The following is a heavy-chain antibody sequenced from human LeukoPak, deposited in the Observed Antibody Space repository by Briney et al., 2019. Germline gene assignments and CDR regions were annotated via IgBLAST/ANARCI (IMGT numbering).Heavy chain of an antibody. J-gene: IGHJ4*02. D-gene: IGHD2-2*01. CDR2: VKSKVHGGTT. CDR3: SGHMTSADY. Sequence: PGWSLRLSCAASGFTFSDAWMSWVRHAPRKGQEWVARVKSKVHGGTTDYAAPVNGRFTISRDDSEYKLFLQMNSLKTEDTGVYYCSGHMTSADYWGQGTLVTV. V-gene: IGHV3-15*01. CDR1: GFTFSDAW.